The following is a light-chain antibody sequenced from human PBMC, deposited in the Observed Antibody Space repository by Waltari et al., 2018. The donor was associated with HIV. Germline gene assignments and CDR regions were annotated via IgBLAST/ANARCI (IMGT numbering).Light chain of an antibody. CDR3: AAWDTSLGGWV. Sequence: QAGLTQPPSLSKDLSQTATLTCPADKNNVDHQGAAWLKYRQGHPPKLLFYRNNNRPSGIPDRFSAFRSGNTASLNISGLLADDEADYFCAAWDTSLGGWVFGGGTQLTVL. CDR1: KNNVDHQG. J-gene: IGLJ3*02. V-gene: IGLV10-54*04. CDR2: RNN.